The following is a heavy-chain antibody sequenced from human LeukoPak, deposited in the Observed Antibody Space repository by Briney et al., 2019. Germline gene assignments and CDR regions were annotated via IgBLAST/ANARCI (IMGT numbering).Heavy chain of an antibody. CDR1: GYSFTSYW. Sequence: GESLRISCKGSGYSFTSYWIGWVRQMPGKGLEWMGIIYPGDSDTRYSPSFQGQVTISADKSISTAYLQWSSLKTSDTAMYYCARRFTLLTGSFDYWGQGTLVTVSS. D-gene: IGHD3-9*01. CDR2: IYPGDSDT. CDR3: ARRFTLLTGSFDY. J-gene: IGHJ4*02. V-gene: IGHV5-51*01.